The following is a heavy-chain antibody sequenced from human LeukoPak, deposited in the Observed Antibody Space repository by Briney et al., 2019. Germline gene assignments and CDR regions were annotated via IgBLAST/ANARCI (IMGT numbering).Heavy chain of an antibody. CDR1: GFTFSSYG. D-gene: IGHD3-22*01. CDR2: IRYDGSNK. Sequence: GGSLRLSCAASGFTFSSYGMHWVRQAPGKGLEWVAFIRYDGSNKYYADSVKGRFTISRDNSKNTLYLQMNSLRAEDTAVYYCAKGGYYDSSGYYYIDYWGQGTLVTVSS. V-gene: IGHV3-30*02. J-gene: IGHJ4*02. CDR3: AKGGYYDSSGYYYIDY.